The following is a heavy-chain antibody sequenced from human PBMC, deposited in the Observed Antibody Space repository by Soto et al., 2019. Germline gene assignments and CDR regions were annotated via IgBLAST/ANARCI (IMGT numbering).Heavy chain of an antibody. D-gene: IGHD3-10*01. CDR3: ARVINYYASGDDAFDI. V-gene: IGHV1-8*01. CDR1: GYTFTSYD. Sequence: QVQLVQSGAEVKKPGASVKVSCKASGYTFTSYDINWVRQATGQGPEWMGWMNPNSGNTGYAQKFQGRVTMTRNTSISTAYMELSSLRSEDTAVYYCARVINYYASGDDAFDIWGQGTMVTVSS. J-gene: IGHJ3*02. CDR2: MNPNSGNT.